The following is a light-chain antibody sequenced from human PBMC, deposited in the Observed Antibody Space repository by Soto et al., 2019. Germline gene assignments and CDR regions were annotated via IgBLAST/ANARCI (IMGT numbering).Light chain of an antibody. Sequence: DIQITQSPSTLSASVGDRVTITCRASQSISSWLAWYQQKPGKAPKLLIYDASSLESGVPSRFRGSGSGTEFTLTISSLQPDDFATYYCQQYKTSFWTFGQGTKVDIK. CDR3: QQYKTSFWT. J-gene: IGKJ1*01. V-gene: IGKV1-5*01. CDR2: DAS. CDR1: QSISSW.